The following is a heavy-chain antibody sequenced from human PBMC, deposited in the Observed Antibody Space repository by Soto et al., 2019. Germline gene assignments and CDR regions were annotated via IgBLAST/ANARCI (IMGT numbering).Heavy chain of an antibody. V-gene: IGHV3-30*18. CDR1: GFTFSNYG. CDR2: IPYNGTNK. Sequence: QVQLVESGGGVVQPGRSLRLSCAASGFTFSNYGMHWVRQPQGKGLKWVATIPYNGTNKYFADSVRGRFNISGDNSKNTLYLQMNSLRAEDTAVYYCANYYNYGMHVWGQGTTVTVSS. CDR3: ANYYNYGMHV. J-gene: IGHJ6*02.